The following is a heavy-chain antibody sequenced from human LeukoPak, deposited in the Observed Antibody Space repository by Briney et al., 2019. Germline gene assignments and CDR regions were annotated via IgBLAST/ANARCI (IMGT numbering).Heavy chain of an antibody. D-gene: IGHD2-2*01. Sequence: GGSLRLSCAASGFTFSSYAMRWVRQAPGKGLEWVSAISGSGGSTYYADSVKGRFTISRDNSKNTLYLQMNSLRAEDTAVYYCAKSSSSWYYYYGMDVWGQGTTVTVSS. CDR1: GFTFSSYA. CDR3: AKSSSSWYYYYGMDV. V-gene: IGHV3-23*01. J-gene: IGHJ6*02. CDR2: ISGSGGST.